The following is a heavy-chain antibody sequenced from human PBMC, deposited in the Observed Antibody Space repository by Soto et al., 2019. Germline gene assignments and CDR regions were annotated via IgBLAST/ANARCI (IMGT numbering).Heavy chain of an antibody. V-gene: IGHV3-21*01. D-gene: IGHD6-13*01. J-gene: IGHJ6*02. CDR3: ARVRRAAAVGYYGMDV. Sequence: GGSLRLSCAASGFTFSSYSMNWVRQAPGKGLEWVSSISSSSSYIYYADSVKGRFTISRDNAKNSLYLQMNSLRAEDTAVYYCARVRRAAAVGYYGMDVWGQGTTVTVS. CDR2: ISSSSSYI. CDR1: GFTFSSYS.